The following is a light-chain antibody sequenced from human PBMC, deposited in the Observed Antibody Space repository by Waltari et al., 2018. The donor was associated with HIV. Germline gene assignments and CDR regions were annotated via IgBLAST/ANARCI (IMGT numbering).Light chain of an antibody. Sequence: DIKMTQSQSSLSASVGDRVTITCQASQDISNYLNWYQQKPGKAPKLLIYDASNLETGVPSRFSGSGSGTDFTFTISSLQPEDIATYYCQQYDNLPSYTFGQGTKLEIK. CDR1: QDISNY. CDR3: QQYDNLPSYT. V-gene: IGKV1-33*01. CDR2: DAS. J-gene: IGKJ2*01.